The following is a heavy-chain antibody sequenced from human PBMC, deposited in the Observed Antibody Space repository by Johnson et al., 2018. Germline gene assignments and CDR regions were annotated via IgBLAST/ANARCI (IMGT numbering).Heavy chain of an antibody. CDR1: GFTVSSNY. Sequence: VQLVQSGGGLVQPGGSLRLSCAASGFTVSSNYMSWVRQAPGKGLEWASVIYSGGSTYSADSVKGRFTISRDNSKNTLYLQMNSLRAEDTAVYYFARATWIVRDAFDIWGQGTMVTVSS. CDR3: ARATWIVRDAFDI. D-gene: IGHD1-26*01. CDR2: IYSGGST. J-gene: IGHJ3*02. V-gene: IGHV3-66*02.